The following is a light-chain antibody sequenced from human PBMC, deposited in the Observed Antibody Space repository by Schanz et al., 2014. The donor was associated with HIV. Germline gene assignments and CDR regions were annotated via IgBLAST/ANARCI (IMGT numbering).Light chain of an antibody. V-gene: IGLV2-23*02. CDR2: EVT. Sequence: QSVLTQPASLSGSPGQSITISCTGDSSDVGGYDYVSWYQQHPGKAPKLMIYEVTKRPSGVSNRFSGSKSGNTASLTISGLQAEDEADYYCCSYAGSSTPYVFGTGTKLTVL. J-gene: IGLJ1*01. CDR3: CSYAGSSTPYV. CDR1: SSDVGGYDY.